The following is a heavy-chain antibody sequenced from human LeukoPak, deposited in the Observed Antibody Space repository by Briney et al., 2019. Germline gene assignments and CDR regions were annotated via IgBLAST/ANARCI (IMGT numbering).Heavy chain of an antibody. CDR2: MNPNSGKT. CDR1: GYTFTSYA. D-gene: IGHD4-23*01. V-gene: IGHV1-8*03. Sequence: ASVKVSCKASGYTFTSYAMHWVRQAPGQGLEWMGWMNPNSGKTGYAQKFQGRITITRNTSISTAYMELSSLRSEDTAVYYCTRETPSRYFDYWGQGTLVTVSS. CDR3: TRETPSRYFDY. J-gene: IGHJ4*02.